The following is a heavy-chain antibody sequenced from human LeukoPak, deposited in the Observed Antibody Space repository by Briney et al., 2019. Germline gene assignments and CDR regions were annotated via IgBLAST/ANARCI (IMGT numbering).Heavy chain of an antibody. CDR2: MNPNSGNT. J-gene: IGHJ4*02. CDR1: GYTFTSYD. D-gene: IGHD2-21*01. V-gene: IGHV1-8*03. Sequence: GASVKVSCKASGYTFTSYDINWVRQATGQGLEWMGWMNPNSGNTGYAQKFQGRVTITTDESTSTAYMELSSLRSEDTAVYYCARSEDLNCGDDCRYRRYYFDYWGQGTLVTVSS. CDR3: ARSEDLNCGDDCRYRRYYFDY.